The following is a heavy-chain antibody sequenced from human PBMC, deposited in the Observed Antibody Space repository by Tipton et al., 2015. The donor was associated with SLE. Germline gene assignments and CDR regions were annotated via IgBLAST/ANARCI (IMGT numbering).Heavy chain of an antibody. CDR3: ARHRDGGAVDI. D-gene: IGHD3-16*01. CDR2: INQDGSER. Sequence: SLRLSCAASGFTFSDYWMSWVRQAPGKGLQWVANINQDGSERDYVDSVKGRFTISRDNPKNSPYLQMNSLRAEDTALYYCARHRDGGAVDIWGRGTMVTVSS. CDR1: GFTFSDYW. V-gene: IGHV3-7*03. J-gene: IGHJ3*02.